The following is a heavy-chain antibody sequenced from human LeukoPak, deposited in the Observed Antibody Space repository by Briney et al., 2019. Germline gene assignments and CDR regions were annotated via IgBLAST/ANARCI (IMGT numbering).Heavy chain of an antibody. J-gene: IGHJ4*02. CDR2: ISYDGSNK. CDR3: ARDLRYGSGNRGFDY. CDR1: GFTFSSYG. Sequence: PGGSLRLSCAASGFTFSSYGMHWVRQAPGKGLEWVAVISYDGSNKYYADSVKGRFTISRDNSKNTLYLQMNSLRAEDTAVYYCARDLRYGSGNRGFDYWGQGTLVTVSS. D-gene: IGHD3-10*01. V-gene: IGHV3-30*03.